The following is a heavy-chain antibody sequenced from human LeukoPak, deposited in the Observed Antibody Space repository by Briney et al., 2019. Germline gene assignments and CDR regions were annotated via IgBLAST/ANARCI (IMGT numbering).Heavy chain of an antibody. V-gene: IGHV3-48*04. CDR3: ARSSGYDLYYYYYGMDV. CDR2: ISGSSSII. CDR1: GFTFSSYS. D-gene: IGHD5-12*01. Sequence: GGSLRLACAGSGFTFSSYSMNWVRQAPGKGLEWVAFISGSSSIIQYADSVKGRFTISRDNAKNSLYLQMNSLRAEDTAVYYCARSSGYDLYYYYYGMDVWGQGTTVTVSS. J-gene: IGHJ6*02.